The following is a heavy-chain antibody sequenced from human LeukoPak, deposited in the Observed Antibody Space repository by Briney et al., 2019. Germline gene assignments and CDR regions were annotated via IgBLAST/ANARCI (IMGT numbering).Heavy chain of an antibody. CDR3: ASLGDSSSWGGV. V-gene: IGHV4-59*08. CDR2: ISYSGST. Sequence: SETLSLTCTVSGGSMGSYYWSWIRQPPGKGLEWIGYISYSGSTNYNPSLKSRVTISVDTSKNQFSLKLSSVTAADTAVYYCASLGDSSSWGGVWGQGTLVTVSS. CDR1: GGSMGSYY. J-gene: IGHJ1*01. D-gene: IGHD6-13*01.